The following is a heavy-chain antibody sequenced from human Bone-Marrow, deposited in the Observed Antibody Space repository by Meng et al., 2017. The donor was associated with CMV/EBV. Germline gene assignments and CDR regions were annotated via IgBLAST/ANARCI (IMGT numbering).Heavy chain of an antibody. V-gene: IGHV4-39*01. J-gene: IGHJ4*02. CDR2: IYYSGST. D-gene: IGHD2-2*01. CDR1: GGSISSSSYY. Sequence: LSCTVSGGSISSSSYYWGWIRQPPGKGLEWIGSIYYSGSTYYNPSLKSRVTISVDTSKNQFSLKLSSVTAADTAVYYCARQYIVVVPAAIDYWGQGTLVTVSS. CDR3: ARQYIVVVPAAIDY.